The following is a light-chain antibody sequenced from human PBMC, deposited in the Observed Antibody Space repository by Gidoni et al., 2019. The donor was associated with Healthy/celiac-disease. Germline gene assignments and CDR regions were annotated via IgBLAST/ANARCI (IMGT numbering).Light chain of an antibody. CDR3: QQSYSTLYT. J-gene: IGKJ2*01. Sequence: DIPITHSPSSLSASVGDRVTITCRASQSISSYLNWYQQKPGKAPKLLIYAASSLQSGVPSRFSGSGSGTDFTLTISSLQPEDFATYYCQQSYSTLYTFXQXTKLEIK. V-gene: IGKV1-39*01. CDR2: AAS. CDR1: QSISSY.